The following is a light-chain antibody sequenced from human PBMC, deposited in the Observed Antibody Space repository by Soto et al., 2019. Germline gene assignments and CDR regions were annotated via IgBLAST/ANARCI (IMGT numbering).Light chain of an antibody. CDR1: QSVSSSY. V-gene: IGKV3-20*01. Sequence: EIVLTQSPGTLSLSPGERATLSCRASQSVSSSYLAWYQQKPGQAPRLLIYGASSRATGIPDRFSGSGSGTDLTLTISRLEPEDFAVYYCQQYSSSPRFTFGPGTKVDIK. CDR3: QQYSSSPRFT. CDR2: GAS. J-gene: IGKJ3*01.